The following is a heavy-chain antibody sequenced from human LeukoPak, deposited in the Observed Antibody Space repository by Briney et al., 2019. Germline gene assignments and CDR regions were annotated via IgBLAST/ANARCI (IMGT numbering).Heavy chain of an antibody. Sequence: ASVKVSCKASGYTFTSYDINWVRQATGQGLEWMGWMNPNSGNTGYAQKFQGRVTMTRNTSISTAYMELSSLRSEDTAVYYCARESSSENYYYYYMDVWGKGTTVTVSS. CDR1: GYTFTSYD. CDR3: ARESSSENYYYYYMDV. D-gene: IGHD6-6*01. CDR2: MNPNSGNT. V-gene: IGHV1-8*01. J-gene: IGHJ6*03.